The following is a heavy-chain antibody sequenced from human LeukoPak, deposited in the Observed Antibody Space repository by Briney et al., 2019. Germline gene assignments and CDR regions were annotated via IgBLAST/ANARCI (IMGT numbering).Heavy chain of an antibody. V-gene: IGHV4-34*01. CDR3: ARGRKIAVAVSWFDP. CDR2: IKHSGST. J-gene: IGHJ5*02. Sequence: SETLSLTCAVYGGSFSGYYWSWIRQPPGKGLEWIGEIKHSGSTNYNPSLKSRVTISVDTSKNQFSLKLSSVTAADTAVYYCARGRKIAVAVSWFDPWGQGTLVTVSS. CDR1: GGSFSGYY. D-gene: IGHD6-19*01.